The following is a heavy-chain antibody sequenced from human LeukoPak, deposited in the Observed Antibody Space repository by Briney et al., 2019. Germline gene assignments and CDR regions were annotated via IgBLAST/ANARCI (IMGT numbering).Heavy chain of an antibody. CDR3: AVYSKGSLYFGMDV. J-gene: IGHJ6*02. CDR2: IYSGGST. D-gene: IGHD4-11*01. Sequence: GGSLRLSCAASGFTFSDYYMSWIRQAPGKGLKWVSVIYSGGSTYYADSVKGRFIISRDNSKNTLYLQMNSLRAEDTAVYYCAVYSKGSLYFGMDVWGQGTTVTVSS. V-gene: IGHV3-53*01. CDR1: GFTFSDYY.